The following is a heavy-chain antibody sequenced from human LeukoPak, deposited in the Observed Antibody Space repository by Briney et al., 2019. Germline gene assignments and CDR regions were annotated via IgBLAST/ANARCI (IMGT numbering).Heavy chain of an antibody. J-gene: IGHJ4*02. CDR3: ARRDSSAYFSDY. V-gene: IGHV3-23*01. Sequence: PGGSLRLSCAASGFTFTNYAMSWVRQAPGKGLEWVSGISGSGGSTLYADSVKGRFAISRDNSKSTLFLQMGSLRAEDMAVYYCARRDSSAYFSDYWGQGTLVTVSS. CDR1: GFTFTNYA. CDR2: ISGSGGST. D-gene: IGHD6-19*01.